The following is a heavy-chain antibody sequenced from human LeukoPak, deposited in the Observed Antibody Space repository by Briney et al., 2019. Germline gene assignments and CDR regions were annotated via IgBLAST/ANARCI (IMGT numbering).Heavy chain of an antibody. D-gene: IGHD3-22*01. V-gene: IGHV4-30-2*01. CDR2: IYHSGST. CDR1: GGSISSGGYY. J-gene: IGHJ4*02. Sequence: SETLSLTCTVSGGSISSGGYYWSWIRQPPGKGLEWIGYIYHSGSTYYNPSLKSRVTISVDRSKNQFSLKLSSVTAADTAVYYCAREITITIWGSGYPYFDYWGQGTLVTVSS. CDR3: AREITITIWGSGYPYFDY.